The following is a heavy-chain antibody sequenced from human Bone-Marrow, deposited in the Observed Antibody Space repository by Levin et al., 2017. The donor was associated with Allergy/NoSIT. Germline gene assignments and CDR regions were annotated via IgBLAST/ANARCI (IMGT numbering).Heavy chain of an antibody. CDR2: ITSSSRYI. J-gene: IGHJ6*02. V-gene: IGHV3-21*01. Sequence: SCAASGSTFSVDAMNWVRQAPGKGLEWISSITSSSRYIYYGDSVKGRFTISRDNAKKTLYLQMNSLRPEDTAVYYCARDTAMVSYAMDVWGQGTTVTVSS. CDR3: ARDTAMVSYAMDV. D-gene: IGHD5-18*01. CDR1: GSTFSVDA.